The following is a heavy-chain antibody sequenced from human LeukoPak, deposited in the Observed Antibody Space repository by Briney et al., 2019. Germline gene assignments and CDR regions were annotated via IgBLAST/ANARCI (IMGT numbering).Heavy chain of an antibody. CDR1: GFTFSSYA. CDR3: AKRQCSGFNCAFFDY. Sequence: GGSLRLSCAAPGFTFSSYAMSWVRQAPGKGLEWVSAISGSGGSTYYTDSVKGRFTISRDNSKNTLSLQMNSLGAEDTAVYYCAKRQCSGFNCAFFDYWGQGTLVTVSS. J-gene: IGHJ4*02. D-gene: IGHD2-15*01. CDR2: ISGSGGST. V-gene: IGHV3-23*01.